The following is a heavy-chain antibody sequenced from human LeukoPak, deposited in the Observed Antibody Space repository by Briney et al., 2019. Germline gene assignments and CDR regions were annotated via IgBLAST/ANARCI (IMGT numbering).Heavy chain of an antibody. Sequence: GGSLRLSCAASGFTFSSYAMSWVRQAPGKGLEWVSAISGSGGSTYYADSVKGRFTISRDNSENTLYLQMNSLRAEDTAVYYCAKHDYSNYVVDYWGQGTLVTVSS. J-gene: IGHJ4*02. CDR1: GFTFSSYA. CDR3: AKHDYSNYVVDY. CDR2: ISGSGGST. V-gene: IGHV3-23*01. D-gene: IGHD4-11*01.